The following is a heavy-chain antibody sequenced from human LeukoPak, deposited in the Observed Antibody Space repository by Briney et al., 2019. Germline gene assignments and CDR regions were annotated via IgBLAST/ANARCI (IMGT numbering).Heavy chain of an antibody. CDR3: AREHYGGNSGSGDY. V-gene: IGHV4-39*07. CDR1: GGSISSSSYY. D-gene: IGHD4-23*01. Sequence: SETLSLTCNVSGGSISSSSYYWGWIRQPPGKGLEWFGSIYYSGSTYYNPSLKSRVTISVDTSKNQFSLKLSSVTAADTAVYYCAREHYGGNSGSGDYWGQGTLVTVSS. J-gene: IGHJ4*02. CDR2: IYYSGST.